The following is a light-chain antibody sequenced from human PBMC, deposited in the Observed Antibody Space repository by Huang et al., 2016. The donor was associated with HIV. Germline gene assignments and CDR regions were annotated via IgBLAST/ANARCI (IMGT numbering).Light chain of an antibody. Sequence: DIVMTQSPDSLAVSLGERATINCKSSPSVLYSSNNKNYLAWYQQKPGQPPKLLISWASTRESGVPDRFSGSGSGTDFTLTSSSLQAEDVAVYYCQQYYSTLTFGGGTKVEIK. CDR1: PSVLYSSNNKNY. CDR3: QQYYSTLT. V-gene: IGKV4-1*01. J-gene: IGKJ4*01. CDR2: WAS.